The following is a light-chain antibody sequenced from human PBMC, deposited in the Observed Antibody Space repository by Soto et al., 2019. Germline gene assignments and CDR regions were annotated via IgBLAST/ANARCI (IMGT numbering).Light chain of an antibody. V-gene: IGKV1D-16*01. CDR2: FAS. J-gene: IGKJ5*01. CDR1: QGISTL. CDR3: QQFHSYPIT. Sequence: DIQITQSPSTLSGSLGDRVTLTRPASQGISTLSAWYQQKPGKAPKSLIYFASSLQSGVPSRFTGSGSGTDFTLTISSLQPEDFATDYCQQFHSYPITFGQGTRLEIK.